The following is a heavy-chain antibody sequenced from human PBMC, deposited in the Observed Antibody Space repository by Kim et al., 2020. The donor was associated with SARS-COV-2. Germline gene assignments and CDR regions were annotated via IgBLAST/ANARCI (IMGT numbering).Heavy chain of an antibody. CDR1: GGSISSYY. Sequence: SETLSLTCTVSGGSISSYYWSWIRQPPGKGLEWIGYIYYSGSTNYNPSLKSRVTISVDTSKNQFSLKLSSVTAADTAVYYCAREDIEVTIFGVVNRLYFDVWGRGTLVTVSS. CDR2: IYYSGST. CDR3: AREDIEVTIFGVVNRLYFDV. J-gene: IGHJ2*01. V-gene: IGHV4-59*13. D-gene: IGHD3-3*01.